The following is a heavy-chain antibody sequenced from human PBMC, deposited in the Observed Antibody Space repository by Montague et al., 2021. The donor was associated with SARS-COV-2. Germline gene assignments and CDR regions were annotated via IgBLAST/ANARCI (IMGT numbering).Heavy chain of an antibody. CDR2: INYGGST. Sequence: SETLSLTCAVYGGSLSDYHWTWIRRSPGGGLEWIGQINYGGSTKYNPSLRSRVTISIDTSKNQFSLKLTSVTAADTAVYYCARGAPGYWGQGTLVTVSS. V-gene: IGHV4-34*01. D-gene: IGHD1-1*01. J-gene: IGHJ4*02. CDR3: ARGAPGY. CDR1: GGSLSDYH.